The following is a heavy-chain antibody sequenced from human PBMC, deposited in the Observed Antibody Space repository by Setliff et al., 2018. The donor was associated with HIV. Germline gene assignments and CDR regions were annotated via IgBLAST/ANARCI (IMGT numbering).Heavy chain of an antibody. CDR1: GGSININNYY. V-gene: IGHV4-39*01. Sequence: SETLSLTCTVSGGSININNYYWGWIRQPPGKGLEWIGSIYYSGATYYKPSLKSRLTIAIDTSKNQFSLKLRSVTAADTAVYYCARHGAFYYYYYMDVWGKGTTVTVSS. CDR3: ARHGAFYYYYYMDV. J-gene: IGHJ6*03. CDR2: IYYSGAT.